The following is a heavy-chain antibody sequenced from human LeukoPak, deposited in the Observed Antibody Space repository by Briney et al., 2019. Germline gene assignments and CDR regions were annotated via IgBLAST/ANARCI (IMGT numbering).Heavy chain of an antibody. V-gene: IGHV1-2*02. J-gene: IGHJ4*02. CDR1: GFTFNAYY. CDR3: TRDGVPAPEEFDY. D-gene: IGHD2-2*01. CDR2: IVVDSGAT. Sequence: GASVKVSCKASGFTFNAYYVHWVRQAPGQGLEWMGWIVVDSGATNYAPKFQGSVTMTRDTSISTAYMELSRLRSDDTALYFCTRDGVPAPEEFDYWGQGTLVTVSS.